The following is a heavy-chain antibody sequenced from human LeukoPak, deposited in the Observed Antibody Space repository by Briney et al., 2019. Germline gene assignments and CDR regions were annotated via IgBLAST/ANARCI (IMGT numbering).Heavy chain of an antibody. CDR2: IYYSGST. J-gene: IGHJ4*02. Sequence: SETLSLTCTVSGGSINSSNYYWGWVRQPPGKGLEWIGSIYYSGSTYYNPSLKSRVSISVDTSKDQLSLKLSSVTAADTAAYYCARHRDSSGWYDFDYWGQGTLVTVSS. D-gene: IGHD6-19*01. CDR3: ARHRDSSGWYDFDY. CDR1: GGSINSSNYY. V-gene: IGHV4-39*01.